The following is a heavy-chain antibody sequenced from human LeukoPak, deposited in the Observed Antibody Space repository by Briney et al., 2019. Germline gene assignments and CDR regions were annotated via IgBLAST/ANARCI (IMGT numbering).Heavy chain of an antibody. J-gene: IGHJ5*02. CDR2: INHSGST. CDR3: ARGMLRRRRGYNWFDP. V-gene: IGHV4-34*01. D-gene: IGHD3-10*02. CDR1: GGSFSGYY. Sequence: SETLSLTCAVYGGSFSGYYWSWIRQPPGKGLEWIGEINHSGSTNYNPSLKSRVTISVDTSKNQFSLKLSSVTAADTAVYYCARGMLRRRRGYNWFDPWGQGTLVTVSS.